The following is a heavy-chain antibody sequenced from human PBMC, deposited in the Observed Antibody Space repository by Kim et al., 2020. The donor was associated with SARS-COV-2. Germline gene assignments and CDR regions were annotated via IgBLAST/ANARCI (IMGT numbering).Heavy chain of an antibody. CDR2: VYTGGTTT. D-gene: IGHD2-21*01. V-gene: IGHV3-23*03. J-gene: IGHJ6*01. CDR3: AKGAPSDTGHYFYSMDV. Sequence: GGSLRLSCVASGLTFKNYAMNWVRQSPGKGLEWVSIVYTGGTTTYYADPVKGRFTISRDNSRDTVYLQMNSLRAEDTATYYCAKGAPSDTGHYFYSMDV. CDR1: GLTFKNYA.